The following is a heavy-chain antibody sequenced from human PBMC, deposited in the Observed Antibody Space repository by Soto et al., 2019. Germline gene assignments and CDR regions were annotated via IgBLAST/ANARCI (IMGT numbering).Heavy chain of an antibody. CDR3: ALVGAGYSQYGMDV. CDR1: GCTFSSYA. D-gene: IGHD6-13*01. Sequence: PGGSLRLSCAASGCTFSSYAMSWVRQAPGKGLEWVSAISGSGGSTYYADSVKGRFTISRDNSKNTLYLQVNSLRAEDTAVYYCALVGAGYSQYGMDVWGQGTTVTVSS. J-gene: IGHJ6*02. V-gene: IGHV3-23*01. CDR2: ISGSGGST.